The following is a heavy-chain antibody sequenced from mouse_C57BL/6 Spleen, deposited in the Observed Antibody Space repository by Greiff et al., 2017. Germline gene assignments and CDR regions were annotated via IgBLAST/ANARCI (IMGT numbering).Heavy chain of an antibody. D-gene: IGHD1-1*01. CDR3: AAITTVVDWYFDV. CDR2: INPSSGYT. J-gene: IGHJ1*03. Sequence: QVQLQQSGAELARPGASVKMSCKASGYTFTSYTMHWVKQRPGQGLEWIGYINPSSGYTKYNQKFKDKATLTADKSSSTAYMQLSSLTSEDSAVXYCAAITTVVDWYFDVWGTGTTVTVSS. V-gene: IGHV1-4*01. CDR1: GYTFTSYT.